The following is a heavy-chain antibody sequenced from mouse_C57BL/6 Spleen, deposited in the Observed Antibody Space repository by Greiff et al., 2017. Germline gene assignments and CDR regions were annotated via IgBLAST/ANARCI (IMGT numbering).Heavy chain of an antibody. Sequence: VKLMESGPELVKPGASVKISCKASGYAFSSSWMNWVKQRPGKGLEWIGRIYPGDGDTNYNGKFKGKATLTADKSSSTAYMQLSSLTSEDSAVYFCARDGPGFDYWGQGTTLTVSS. D-gene: IGHD2-3*01. CDR2: IYPGDGDT. CDR3: ARDGPGFDY. J-gene: IGHJ2*01. V-gene: IGHV1-82*01. CDR1: GYAFSSSW.